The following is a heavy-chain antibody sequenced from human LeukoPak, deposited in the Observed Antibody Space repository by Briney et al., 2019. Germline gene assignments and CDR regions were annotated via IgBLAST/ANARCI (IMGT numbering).Heavy chain of an antibody. CDR3: AKDNWLADFPS. Sequence: GGSLRLSCAASGFIFSSYAMSWVRQAPGKGLEWVSTISGSGGSTYYADSVKGRFTISTDNSKNTLYLQMNSLRAEDTAVYYCAKDNWLADFPSWGQGTLVTVSS. CDR2: ISGSGGST. CDR1: GFIFSSYA. V-gene: IGHV3-23*01. J-gene: IGHJ4*02. D-gene: IGHD2/OR15-2a*01.